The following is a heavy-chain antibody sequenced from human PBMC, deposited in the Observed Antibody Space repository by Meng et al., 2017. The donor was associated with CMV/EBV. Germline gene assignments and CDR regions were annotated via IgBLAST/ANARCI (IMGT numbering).Heavy chain of an antibody. J-gene: IGHJ4*02. D-gene: IGHD2-2*01. V-gene: IGHV1-2*02. CDR1: GYTFTGYY. Sequence: ASVKVSCKASGYTFTGYYMLWVRQAPGQGLEWMGWINPNSGGTNYAQKFQGRVTMTRDTSISTAYMELSRLRSDDTAVYYCARFVGYCSSTSCYPKRGLVDYWGQGTLVTVSS. CDR3: ARFVGYCSSTSCYPKRGLVDY. CDR2: INPNSGGT.